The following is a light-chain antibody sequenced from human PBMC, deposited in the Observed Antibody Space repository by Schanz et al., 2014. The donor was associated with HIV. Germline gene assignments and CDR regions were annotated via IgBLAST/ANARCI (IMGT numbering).Light chain of an antibody. CDR2: GAS. V-gene: IGKV3-20*01. Sequence: EIVLTQSPGTLSLSPGERATLSCRASQSVRSSYLAWYQQKPGQAPRLLIYGASSRATGIPDRFSGSGSGTDFTLTISRLEPEDFAVYYCQQYGSSPLFTFGPGTKVHLK. J-gene: IGKJ3*01. CDR1: QSVRSSY. CDR3: QQYGSSPLFT.